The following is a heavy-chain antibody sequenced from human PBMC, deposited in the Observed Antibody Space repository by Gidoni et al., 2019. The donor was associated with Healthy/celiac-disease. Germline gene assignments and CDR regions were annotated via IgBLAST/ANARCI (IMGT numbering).Heavy chain of an antibody. Sequence: QVQLQESGPGLVKPSQTLSLTCTVSGSSISSGGYYWGWIRQHPGKGLEWIGYIYYSGSTYYNPSLKSRVTISVDTSKNQFSLKLSSVTAADTAVYYCARSIVGATRGYFDYWGQGTLVTVSS. J-gene: IGHJ4*02. CDR3: ARSIVGATRGYFDY. CDR1: GSSISSGGYY. V-gene: IGHV4-31*03. D-gene: IGHD1-26*01. CDR2: IYYSGST.